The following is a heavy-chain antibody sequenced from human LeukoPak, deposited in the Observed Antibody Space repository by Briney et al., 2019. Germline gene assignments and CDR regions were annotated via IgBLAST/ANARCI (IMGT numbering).Heavy chain of an antibody. CDR1: GFNFHNFA. Sequence: GGSLRLSCEASGFNFHNFAMHWVRQAPGKGLEWVAVISNDERNKYYTDSVKGRFTISRDNAKNSLYLQMNSLRAEDAAVYYCARGTHCSGGSCTSRLWFDPWGQGTLVTVSS. CDR2: ISNDERNK. D-gene: IGHD2-15*01. V-gene: IGHV3-30*04. J-gene: IGHJ5*02. CDR3: ARGTHCSGGSCTSRLWFDP.